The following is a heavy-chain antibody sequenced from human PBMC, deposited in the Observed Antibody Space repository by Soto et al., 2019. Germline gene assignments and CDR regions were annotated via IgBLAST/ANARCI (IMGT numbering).Heavy chain of an antibody. CDR3: ARDQLPDNWNYESYYYGMDV. V-gene: IGHV1-18*04. Sequence: ASVKVSCKASGYTFTSYGISWVRQAPGQGLEWMGWISPYNGHTKYAQKLQGRVTLTTDTSTNTTYMELRSLRSNDTAVYYCARDQLPDNWNYESYYYGMDVWGQGTTVTVSS. D-gene: IGHD1-7*01. CDR1: GYTFTSYG. CDR2: ISPYNGHT. J-gene: IGHJ6*02.